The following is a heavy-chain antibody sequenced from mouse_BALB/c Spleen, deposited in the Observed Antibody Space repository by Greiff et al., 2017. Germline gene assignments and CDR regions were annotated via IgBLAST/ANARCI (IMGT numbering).Heavy chain of an antibody. V-gene: IGHV1S41*01. J-gene: IGHJ1*01. CDR3: ARDTDYNWYFDV. CDR1: GYTFTSYW. CDR2: IAPGSGST. Sequence: DLVKPGASVKLSCKASGYTFTSYWINWIKQRPGQGLEWIGRIAPGSGSTYYNEMFKGKATLTVDTSSSTAYIQLSSLSSEDSAVYFCARDTDYNWYFDVWGAGTTVTVSS. D-gene: IGHD2-4*01.